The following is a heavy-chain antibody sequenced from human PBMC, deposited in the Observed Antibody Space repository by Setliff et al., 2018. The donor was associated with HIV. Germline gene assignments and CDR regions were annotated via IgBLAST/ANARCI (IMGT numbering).Heavy chain of an antibody. D-gene: IGHD2-2*01. CDR2: ISASKGNT. V-gene: IGHV1-18*01. J-gene: IGHJ6*03. Sequence: ASVKVSCKASGYNFTSNGISWVRQAPGQGLEWMGRISASKGNTKYAQKLQGRVTMTTDTSTSTAHMELRSLRSDDTAVYYCATSSRIYYYSYMDVWGKGTTVTVSS. CDR1: GYNFTSNG. CDR3: ATSSRIYYYSYMDV.